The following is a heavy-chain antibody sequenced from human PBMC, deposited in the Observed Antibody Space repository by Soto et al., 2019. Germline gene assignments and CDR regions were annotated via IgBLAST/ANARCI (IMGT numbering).Heavy chain of an antibody. CDR3: AKGTGPLYDFWSGYGADYGMDV. D-gene: IGHD3-3*01. J-gene: IGHJ6*02. V-gene: IGHV3-30*18. CDR1: GFTFSSYG. CDR2: ISYDGSNK. Sequence: GGSLRLSCAASGFTFSSYGMHLVRQAPGKGLEGVAVISYDGSNKYYADSVKGRFTISRDNSKNTLYLQMNSLRAEDTAVYYCAKGTGPLYDFWSGYGADYGMDVWGQGTTVTVSS.